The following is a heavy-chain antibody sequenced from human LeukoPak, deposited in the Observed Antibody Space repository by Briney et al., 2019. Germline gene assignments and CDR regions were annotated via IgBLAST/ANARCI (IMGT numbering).Heavy chain of an antibody. J-gene: IGHJ6*03. CDR2: IWYDGSNK. D-gene: IGHD6-13*01. V-gene: IGHV3-33*06. CDR3: AKDNHNIAAAEGYYYYYYMDV. CDR1: GFTFSSYG. Sequence: GGSLRLSCAASGFTFSSYGMHWVRQAPGKGLEWVAVIWYDGSNKYYADSVKGRFTISGDNSKNTLYLQMNSLRAEDTAVYYCAKDNHNIAAAEGYYYYYYMDVWGKGTTVTVSS.